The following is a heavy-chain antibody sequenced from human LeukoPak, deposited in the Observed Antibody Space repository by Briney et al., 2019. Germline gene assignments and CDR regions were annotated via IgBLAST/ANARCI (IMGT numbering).Heavy chain of an antibody. D-gene: IGHD6-6*01. Sequence: GRSLRLSCAASGFTFSDYYMSWIRQAPGKGLEWGSYICSSSSYTNYADSVKGRFTISRDNAKNSLYLQMNSLRAEDTAVYYCARAAYSSLRGGFDIWGQGTMVTVSS. CDR3: ARAAYSSLRGGFDI. CDR1: GFTFSDYY. J-gene: IGHJ3*02. CDR2: ICSSSSYT. V-gene: IGHV3-11*06.